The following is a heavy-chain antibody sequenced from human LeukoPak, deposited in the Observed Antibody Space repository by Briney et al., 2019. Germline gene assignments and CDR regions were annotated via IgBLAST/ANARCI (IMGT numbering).Heavy chain of an antibody. J-gene: IGHJ4*02. D-gene: IGHD3-22*01. V-gene: IGHV1-2*06. Sequence: ASVKVSCKASGYTFTGYYMHWVRQAPGQGLEGMGRINPNSGGTNYAQKFQSRVTITRDTTISTAYKELIRMRSDDKAADYCSRVGDSSGNPLDYWGQGTLVTVSS. CDR2: INPNSGGT. CDR3: SRVGDSSGNPLDY. CDR1: GYTFTGYY.